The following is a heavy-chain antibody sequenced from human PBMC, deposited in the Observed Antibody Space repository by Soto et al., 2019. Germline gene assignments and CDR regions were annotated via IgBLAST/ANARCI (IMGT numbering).Heavy chain of an antibody. D-gene: IGHD2-2*02. CDR3: ARDLGCSSTSCYIYYGMDV. Sequence: GGSLRLSCAASGFTFSSYAMHWVRQAPGKGLEWVAVISYDGSNKYYADSVKGRFTISRDNSKNTLYLQMNSLRAEDTAVYYCARDLGCSSTSCYIYYGMDVWGQGTTVTVSS. J-gene: IGHJ6*02. V-gene: IGHV3-30-3*01. CDR2: ISYDGSNK. CDR1: GFTFSSYA.